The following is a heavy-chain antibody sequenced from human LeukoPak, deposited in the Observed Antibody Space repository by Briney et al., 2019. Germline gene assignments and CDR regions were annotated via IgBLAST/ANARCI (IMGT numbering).Heavy chain of an antibody. Sequence: GALRLSCAASGFTFSDYAMHWVRQAPGKGLEYVSRISSNGGSAYYANSVKGRFTISRDNPKNTLFLQMGSLRAEDMAVYYCAREECSGGSCYFDCWGQGTLVTVSS. D-gene: IGHD2-15*01. V-gene: IGHV3-64*01. CDR2: ISSNGGSA. J-gene: IGHJ4*02. CDR1: GFTFSDYA. CDR3: AREECSGGSCYFDC.